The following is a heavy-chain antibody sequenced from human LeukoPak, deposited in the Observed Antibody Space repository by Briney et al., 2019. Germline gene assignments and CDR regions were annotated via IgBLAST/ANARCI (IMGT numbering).Heavy chain of an antibody. D-gene: IGHD3-3*01. CDR3: ARTDMDYDFWSGTQGWFDP. J-gene: IGHJ5*02. CDR1: GGSISSYY. CDR2: IYYSGST. Sequence: SETLSLTCTVSGGSISSYYWSWIRRPPGKGLEWIGYIYYSGSTNYNPSLKSRVTISVDTSKNQFSLKLSSVTAADTAVYYCARTDMDYDFWSGTQGWFDPWGQGTLVTVSS. V-gene: IGHV4-59*08.